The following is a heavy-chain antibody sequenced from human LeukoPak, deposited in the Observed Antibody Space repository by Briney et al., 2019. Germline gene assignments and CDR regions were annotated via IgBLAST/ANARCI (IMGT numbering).Heavy chain of an antibody. V-gene: IGHV1-2*02. CDR1: GYTFTGYY. Sequence: EASVKVSCKASGYTFTGYYMHWVRQAPGQGLEWMGWINPNSGGTNYAQKFQGRVTMTRDTSISTAYMELSRLRSDDTAVYYCARVHHQYKWLRLNYFDYWGQGTLVTVSS. J-gene: IGHJ4*02. D-gene: IGHD5-12*01. CDR2: INPNSGGT. CDR3: ARVHHQYKWLRLNYFDY.